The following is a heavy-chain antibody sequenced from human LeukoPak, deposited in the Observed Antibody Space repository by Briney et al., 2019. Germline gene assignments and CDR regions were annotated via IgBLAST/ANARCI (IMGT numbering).Heavy chain of an antibody. J-gene: IGHJ4*02. CDR1: GYTFTSYG. CDR3: ASHTYYYSSGSFAY. Sequence: VASVKVSCKASGYTFTSYGISWVRQAPGQGLEWMGWISAYNGNTNYAQKLQGRVTMTTDTSTSTAYMELRSLRSDDTAVYYCASHTYYYSSGSFAYWGQGTLVTVSS. D-gene: IGHD3-10*01. CDR2: ISAYNGNT. V-gene: IGHV1-18*01.